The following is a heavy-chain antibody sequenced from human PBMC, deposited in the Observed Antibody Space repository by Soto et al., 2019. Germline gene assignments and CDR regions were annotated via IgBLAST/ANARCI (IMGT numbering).Heavy chain of an antibody. CDR1: GGSISSGGYY. V-gene: IGHV4-31*03. D-gene: IGHD3-10*01. J-gene: IGHJ6*02. CDR3: ARAYGSGYMDV. Sequence: QVQLQESGPGLVKPSQTLSLTYTVSGGSISSGGYYWSWIRQHPGKGLEWIGYIYYSGSTYYNPSLKSRVTISVDTSKNQFSRKLSSVTAADTAVYYCARAYGSGYMDVWGQGTTVTVSS. CDR2: IYYSGST.